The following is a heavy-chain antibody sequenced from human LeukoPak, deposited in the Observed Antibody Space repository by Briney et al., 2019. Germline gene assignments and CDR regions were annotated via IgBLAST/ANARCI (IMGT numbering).Heavy chain of an antibody. Sequence: PGGSLRLSCAASGFTFSSYSMNWVRQAPGKGLEWGSYISSGGSSIYYADSVKGRFTISRDNAKNSLYLQMNSLRAEDTAVYYCARRQFYYYGMDVWGQGTTVTVSS. CDR3: ARRQFYYYGMDV. J-gene: IGHJ6*02. CDR2: ISSGGSSI. V-gene: IGHV3-48*04. CDR1: GFTFSSYS. D-gene: IGHD5-24*01.